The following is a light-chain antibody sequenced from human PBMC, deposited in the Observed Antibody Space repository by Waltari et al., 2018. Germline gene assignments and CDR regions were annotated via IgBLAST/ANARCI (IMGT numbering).Light chain of an antibody. V-gene: IGKV3-20*01. CDR1: QSVARA. CDR2: GAS. Sequence: EIVITQSPATLPLSPGERATLTGWASQSVARAVAWYQQKRGQAPRLLIYGASTRASGIPDRFSGSGSGTDFSLTINRLEPEDFAVHYCQHYVRLPVTFGQGTKVEIK. J-gene: IGKJ1*01. CDR3: QHYVRLPVT.